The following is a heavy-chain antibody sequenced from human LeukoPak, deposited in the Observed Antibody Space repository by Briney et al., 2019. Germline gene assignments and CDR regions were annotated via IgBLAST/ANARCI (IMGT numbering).Heavy chain of an antibody. CDR2: INHSGST. Sequence: SETLSLTCAVYGGSFSGYYWSWIRQPPGKGLEWIGEINHSGSTNYNPSLKSRVTISVDTSKNQFSLKLSSVTAADTAVYYCARVPVGYDFWSGYRTHFDYWGQGTLVTVSS. J-gene: IGHJ4*02. D-gene: IGHD3-3*01. CDR3: ARVPVGYDFWSGYRTHFDY. V-gene: IGHV4-34*01. CDR1: GGSFSGYY.